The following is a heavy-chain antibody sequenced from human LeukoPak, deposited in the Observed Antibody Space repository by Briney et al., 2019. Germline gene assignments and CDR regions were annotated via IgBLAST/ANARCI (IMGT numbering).Heavy chain of an antibody. CDR1: GFTFSSYS. Sequence: GGSLRLSCAASGFTFSSYSMNWVRQAPGKGLEWVSYISRSSTTKYYADSVKGRFTISRDNSKNTLYLQMNSLRAEDTAVYYCAKDLSTFIPYSGSYSPFDYWGQGTLVTVSS. D-gene: IGHD1-26*01. CDR3: AKDLSTFIPYSGSYSPFDY. CDR2: ISRSSTTK. V-gene: IGHV3-48*01. J-gene: IGHJ4*02.